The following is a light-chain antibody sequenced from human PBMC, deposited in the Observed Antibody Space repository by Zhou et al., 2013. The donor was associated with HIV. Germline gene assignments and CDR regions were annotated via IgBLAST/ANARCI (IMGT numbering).Light chain of an antibody. J-gene: IGKJ2*04. V-gene: IGKV3-20*01. Sequence: EIVLTQSPGTLSLSPGERATLSCRASQSIKSNYLAWYQQKPGQAPRLLIYGASNRVTGIPVRFSGSGSGTDFTLTITRLEPEDFAVYYCQQYGSSPCSFGQGTRLDIK. CDR2: GAS. CDR3: QQYGSSPCS. CDR1: QSIKSNY.